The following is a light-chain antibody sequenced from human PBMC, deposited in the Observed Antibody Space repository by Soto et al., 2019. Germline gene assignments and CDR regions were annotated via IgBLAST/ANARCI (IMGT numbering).Light chain of an antibody. J-gene: IGLJ2*01. CDR3: SSYTSISTTVV. CDR2: DVS. V-gene: IGLV2-14*03. Sequence: QSVLTQPASVSGSLGQSITISCTGTSSDVGGYNYVSWYQQHPGKAPKLMIYDVSNRPSGLSNRFSGSKSGNMASLTISGLQAEDEADYYCSSYTSISTTVVFGGGTKLTVL. CDR1: SSDVGGYNY.